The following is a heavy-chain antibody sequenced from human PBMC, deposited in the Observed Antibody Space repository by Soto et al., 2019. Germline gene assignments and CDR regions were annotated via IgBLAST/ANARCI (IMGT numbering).Heavy chain of an antibody. J-gene: IGHJ4*02. CDR3: ARGKVVAATPYDY. CDR1: GYTFTSYD. D-gene: IGHD2-15*01. CDR2: MNPNSGNT. Sequence: ASVKVSCKSSGYTFTSYDINWVRQATGQGLEWMGWMNPNSGNTGYAQKFQGRVTMTRNTSISTAYMELSSLRSEDTAVYYCARGKVVAATPYDYWGQGTLVTVSS. V-gene: IGHV1-8*01.